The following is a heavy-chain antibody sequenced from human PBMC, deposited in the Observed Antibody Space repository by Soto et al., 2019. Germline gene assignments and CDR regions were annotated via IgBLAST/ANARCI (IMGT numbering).Heavy chain of an antibody. D-gene: IGHD3-3*01. V-gene: IGHV1-69*01. CDR3: ASGAYDFWSADHHPPGY. J-gene: IGHJ4*02. CDR1: GGTFSSYA. CDR2: VIPIFGTA. Sequence: QVQLVQSGAEVKKPGSSVKVSCKASGGTFSSYAISWVRQAPGQGLEWMGGVIPIFGTANYAQKFQGRVTITADESTSTAYMELSSLRSEDTAVYYCASGAYDFWSADHHPPGYWGQGTLVTVSA.